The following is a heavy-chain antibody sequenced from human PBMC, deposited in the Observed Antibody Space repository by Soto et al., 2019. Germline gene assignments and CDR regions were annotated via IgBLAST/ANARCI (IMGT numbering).Heavy chain of an antibody. J-gene: IGHJ4*02. D-gene: IGHD4-17*01. CDR2: IKAYSGNT. CDR3: AIADYGDDDY. CDR1: GYTFATST. Sequence: QLQLVQSGPEAKKPGASVKVSCKASGYTFATSTISWLRQARGQGPEWMGWIKAYSGNTNYAQKLQGRFTMTTDTSTSTAYMELRSLTTDDTAIYYCAIADYGDDDYWGQGTLVTVSS. V-gene: IGHV1-18*01.